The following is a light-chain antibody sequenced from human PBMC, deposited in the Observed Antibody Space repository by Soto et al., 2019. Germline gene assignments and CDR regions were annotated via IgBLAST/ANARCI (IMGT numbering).Light chain of an antibody. CDR1: QSVSSY. J-gene: IGKJ4*01. CDR2: DAS. V-gene: IGKV3-11*01. CDR3: QQRSNWPPT. Sequence: EIVLTQSPATLSLSPGEGATLSCRASQSVSSYLAWYQQKPGQAPRLLIYDASNRATGIPARFSVSGSGTDLTLTISSLEHEDFEVYYCQQRSNWPPTLGGGPTVDIK.